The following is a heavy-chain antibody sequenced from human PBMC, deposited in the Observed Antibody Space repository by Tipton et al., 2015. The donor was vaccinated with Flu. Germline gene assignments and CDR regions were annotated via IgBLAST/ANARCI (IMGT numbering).Heavy chain of an antibody. D-gene: IGHD3-10*01. Sequence: TLSLTCSVSGDSIGSGYCWGWIRQPPGKGLEWIGNICQIGSTYFNPSLTSRVTISVDRSKNQFSLKLSSVTAADTAVYYCAIDLYGSGNGRFWGQGTLVTVAS. CDR3: AIDLYGSGNGRF. CDR1: GDSIGSGYC. CDR2: ICQIGST. V-gene: IGHV4-38-2*01. J-gene: IGHJ4*02.